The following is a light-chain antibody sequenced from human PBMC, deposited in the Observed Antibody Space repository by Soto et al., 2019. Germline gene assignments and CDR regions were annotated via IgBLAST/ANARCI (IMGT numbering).Light chain of an antibody. Sequence: QSALTQPPSVSGAPGQRVIISCTGSNSNIGAGYDVHWYQHFPGTAPKLLITDNTNRPSGVPDRFSGSKSGSSASLAITGLQAEDEADYYCQSYDSSLSGPIFGPGTKLTVL. CDR1: NSNIGAGYD. J-gene: IGLJ1*01. CDR3: QSYDSSLSGPI. CDR2: DNT. V-gene: IGLV1-40*01.